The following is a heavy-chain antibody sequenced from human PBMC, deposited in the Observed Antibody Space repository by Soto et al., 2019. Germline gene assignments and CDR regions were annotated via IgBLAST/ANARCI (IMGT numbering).Heavy chain of an antibody. D-gene: IGHD3-10*01. Sequence: QVHLVQSGAEVKKPGSSVKVYCKSSGGTFSNYVISWVRQAPGQGLEWLGGIIPIFGTANYAQKFQGRVTITADKSTSTAYMELSSLRSEDTAVYYCARVYGSGTYYNFDYWGQGTLVTVSS. CDR3: ARVYGSGTYYNFDY. J-gene: IGHJ4*02. CDR1: GGTFSNYV. CDR2: IIPIFGTA. V-gene: IGHV1-69*14.